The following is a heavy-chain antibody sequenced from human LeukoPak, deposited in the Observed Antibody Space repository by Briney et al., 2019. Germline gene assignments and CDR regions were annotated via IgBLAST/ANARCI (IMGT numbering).Heavy chain of an antibody. J-gene: IGHJ6*02. CDR1: GFSFSSYA. CDR2: ISGSGSST. Sequence: GGSLRLSCAASGFSFSSYAMSWVRQAPGKGLEWVSTISGSGSSTHYADSVKGQFTISRDNSKNTLDLQMNSLRAEDTAVYYCARGILGVDVWGQGTTVTVSS. CDR3: ARGILGVDV. V-gene: IGHV3-23*01. D-gene: IGHD3-16*01.